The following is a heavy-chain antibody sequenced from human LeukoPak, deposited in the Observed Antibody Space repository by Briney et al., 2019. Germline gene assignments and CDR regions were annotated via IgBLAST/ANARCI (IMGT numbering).Heavy chain of an antibody. CDR2: ISGSGGST. Sequence: GGSLRLSCAASGFTFSSYAMSWVRQAPGKGLEWVSAISGSGGSTYYADSVKGRFTISRDNAKNSLYLQMNSLRAEDTAVYYCAGEPTVEHRGDYYGMDVWGQGTTVTVSS. V-gene: IGHV3-23*01. CDR3: AGEPTVEHRGDYYGMDV. J-gene: IGHJ6*02. D-gene: IGHD4-23*01. CDR1: GFTFSSYA.